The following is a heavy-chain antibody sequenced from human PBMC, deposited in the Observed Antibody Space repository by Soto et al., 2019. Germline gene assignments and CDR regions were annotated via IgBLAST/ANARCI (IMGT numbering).Heavy chain of an antibody. V-gene: IGHV5-51*03. CDR1: GYRFTNSW. D-gene: IGHD5-18*01. Sequence: EVQLAQSGAEMKKPGESLKISCKGSGYRFTNSWIAWVRQMPGKGLEWMGIIFPSDSDTRYSPSFQGQVTISADKSINTAYLQWSSLKASDTAMYYCARVGHSRYSLDYWGQGTLVTVSS. CDR3: ARVGHSRYSLDY. CDR2: IFPSDSDT. J-gene: IGHJ4*02.